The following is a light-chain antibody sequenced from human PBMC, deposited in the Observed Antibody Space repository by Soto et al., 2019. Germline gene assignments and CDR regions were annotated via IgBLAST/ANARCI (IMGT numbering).Light chain of an antibody. CDR3: QQYDNLPST. J-gene: IGKJ4*01. V-gene: IGKV1-33*01. CDR1: QDITNY. Sequence: DIQMTQSPSSLSASVGDRVTITCQASQDITNYLNWYQQKPGKAPKLLIYDASNLETGVPSRFSGSGSGTEFTFTISSLQPEDIATYYCQQYDNLPSTFGGGTQVEIK. CDR2: DAS.